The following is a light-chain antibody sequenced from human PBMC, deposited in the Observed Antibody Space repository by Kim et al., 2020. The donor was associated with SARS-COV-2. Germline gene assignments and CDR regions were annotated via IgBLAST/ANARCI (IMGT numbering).Light chain of an antibody. CDR3: QQYNNWPRT. J-gene: IGKJ1*01. CDR2: GAS. V-gene: IGKV3-15*01. Sequence: EIVMTQSPATLSVSPGERATISCRASKSVSSNLARNQQKPGQAPRLLIYGASTRATGIPARFSGSGSGTEFTLTISSLQSEDFAVYYCQQYNNWPRTFGQGTKVDIK. CDR1: KSVSSN.